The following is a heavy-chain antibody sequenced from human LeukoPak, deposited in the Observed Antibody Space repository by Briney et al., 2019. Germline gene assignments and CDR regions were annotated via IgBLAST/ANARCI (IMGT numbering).Heavy chain of an antibody. J-gene: IGHJ4*02. CDR3: ARTYDSSGYYYAFDY. Sequence: SETLSLTCAVYGGSFSGYYWSWIRQPPGKGLEWIGEINHSGSTNYNPSLKSRVTISVDTSKNQFSLKLSFVTAADTAVYHCARTYDSSGYYYAFDYWGQGTLVTVSS. CDR1: GGSFSGYY. CDR2: INHSGST. D-gene: IGHD3-22*01. V-gene: IGHV4-34*01.